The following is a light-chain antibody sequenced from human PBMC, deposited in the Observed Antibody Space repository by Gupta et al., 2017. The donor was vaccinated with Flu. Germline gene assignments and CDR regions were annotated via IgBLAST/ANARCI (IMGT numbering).Light chain of an antibody. CDR2: DDS. CDR1: NIGSKS. Sequence: SYVLTQSPSVSVAPGATARITCGGINIGSKSAHWYQQRPGQAPVLVVDDDSGRPSGIPERLSGSNSGNTATLTIYRVEAGDEADYYCQVWDSSGDHRAVFGGGTKLTVL. CDR3: QVWDSSGDHRAV. J-gene: IGLJ3*02. V-gene: IGLV3-21*02.